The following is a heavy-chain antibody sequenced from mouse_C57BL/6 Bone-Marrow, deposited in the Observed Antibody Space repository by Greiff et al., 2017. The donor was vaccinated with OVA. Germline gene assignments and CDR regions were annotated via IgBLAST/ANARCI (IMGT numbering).Heavy chain of an antibody. CDR2: INPRNGGT. CDR3: ARSHYYGSSSWYFDV. D-gene: IGHD1-1*01. CDR1: GSTFPSYW. J-gene: IGHJ1*03. Sequence: QVQLQQPGPELVKPGASVKLSCKASGSTFPSYWMPWVKQGPGQGLEWIGNINPRNGGTHYTGKFTSKATLNVDKSSSTAYMQLSSLTSEDAAVYYGARSHYYGSSSWYFDVWGTGTTVTVSS. V-gene: IGHV1-53*01.